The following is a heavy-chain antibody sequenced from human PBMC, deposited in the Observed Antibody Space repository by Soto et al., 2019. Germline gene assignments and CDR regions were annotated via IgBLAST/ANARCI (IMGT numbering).Heavy chain of an antibody. CDR2: IKQDDSEK. D-gene: IGHD3-3*01. Sequence: PGGSLRLSCAASGVTVSSYWMSWIRQAPGKGQEWVANIKQDDSEKSDVDSVKGRFTISRDNAKNSLYLQMNSLGAEDTAVYYCARGLRGVTFFGVDTYRIDVWGQGTKVTVSS. V-gene: IGHV3-7*03. CDR3: ARGLRGVTFFGVDTYRIDV. J-gene: IGHJ6*02. CDR1: GVTVSSYW.